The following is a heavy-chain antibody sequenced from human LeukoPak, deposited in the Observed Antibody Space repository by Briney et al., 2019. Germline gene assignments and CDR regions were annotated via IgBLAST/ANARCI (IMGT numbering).Heavy chain of an antibody. CDR2: ISGGGGIT. Sequence: PGGSLRLSCAASGFTFSSYAMSWVRQAPGKGLEWVSAISGGGGITNYADSVKGRFTISRENSNNTLYLQVNSLRAEDTAVYYCAKQAYDMLPGSYPFDYWGQGTLVTVSS. D-gene: IGHD3-9*01. J-gene: IGHJ4*02. CDR3: AKQAYDMLPGSYPFDY. CDR1: GFTFSSYA. V-gene: IGHV3-23*01.